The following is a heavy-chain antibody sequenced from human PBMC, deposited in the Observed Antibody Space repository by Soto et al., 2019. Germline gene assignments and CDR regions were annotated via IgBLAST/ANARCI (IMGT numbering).Heavy chain of an antibody. CDR3: ARGQRYLDL. J-gene: IGHJ2*01. CDR2: ISVSTVTI. CDR1: EFTFSSYS. V-gene: IGHV3-48*01. Sequence: GGSLRLSCEASEFTFSSYSMSWVRQAPGKGLEWVSYISVSTVTILYSESVKGRFSISRDNAKNSLYLEMNNLRAEDTGVYYCARGQRYLDLWGRGTLVTVSS.